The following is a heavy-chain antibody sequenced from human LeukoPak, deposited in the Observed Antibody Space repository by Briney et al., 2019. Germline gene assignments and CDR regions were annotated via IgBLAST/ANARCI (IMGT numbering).Heavy chain of an antibody. V-gene: IGHV3-48*02. J-gene: IGHJ4*02. CDR2: ITASGTVM. CDR3: ASSGSYRFDY. Sequence: GGSLRLSCAVSGFTFSSCSMSWVRQAPGKGLEWVSHITASGTVMFYADSVKGRFTISRDNAKNSLYLQMNSLRDEDTAVYYCASSGSYRFDYWGQGTLVTVSS. CDR1: GFTFSSCS. D-gene: IGHD1-26*01.